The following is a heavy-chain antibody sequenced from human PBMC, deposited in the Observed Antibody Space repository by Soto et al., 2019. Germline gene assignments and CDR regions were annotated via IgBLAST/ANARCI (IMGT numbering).Heavy chain of an antibody. CDR2: INHSGIV. CDR1: GGSFSGPS. V-gene: IGHV4-34*01. D-gene: IGHD3-22*01. J-gene: IGHJ5*01. Sequence: VPLTQRGAGLLKPAETLSLTCAVYGGSFSGPSWSWIRQSPGKGLEWIGDINHSGIVNYSPSLKSRFPISLATSNNQFSLTLSAVTAADTAMYYCSTRAYDTKVYYRFETCGPGTLVTVAS. CDR3: STRAYDTKVYYRFET.